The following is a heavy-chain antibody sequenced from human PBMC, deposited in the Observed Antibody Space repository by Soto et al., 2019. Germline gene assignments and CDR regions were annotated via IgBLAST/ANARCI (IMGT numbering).Heavy chain of an antibody. CDR2: IIPKSGTA. V-gene: IGHV1-69*01. D-gene: IGHD2-2*01. J-gene: IGHJ6*02. CDR3: ARSQGSSTSLEIYYYYYYGMDV. Sequence: QVQLVQSGAEVKKPGSSVKVSCKASGGTFSSYAISWVRQAPGQGLEWMGGIIPKSGTANHGQKFQGRVTITADESTRTAYMELSSLRSEDTAVYYCARSQGSSTSLEIYYYYYYGMDVWGQGTTVTVSS. CDR1: GGTFSSYA.